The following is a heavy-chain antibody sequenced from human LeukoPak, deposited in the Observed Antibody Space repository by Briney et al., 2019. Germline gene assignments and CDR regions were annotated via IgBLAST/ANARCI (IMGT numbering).Heavy chain of an antibody. CDR1: GFTFSTYS. V-gene: IGHV3-48*02. CDR2: ISSRTTTI. D-gene: IGHD5-18*01. Sequence: GGSLRLSCAASGFTFSTYSMNWVRQAPGKGLEWISYISSRTTTIYYADSVKGRFTISRDNAKNSLSLQMNSLRDEDTAVYYCVRDQTARFDYWGRGTLVTVSS. CDR3: VRDQTARFDY. J-gene: IGHJ4*02.